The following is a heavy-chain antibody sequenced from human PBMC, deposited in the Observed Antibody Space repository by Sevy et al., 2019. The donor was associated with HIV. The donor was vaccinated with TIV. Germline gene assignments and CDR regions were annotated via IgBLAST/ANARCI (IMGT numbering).Heavy chain of an antibody. Sequence: GGSLRLSCAASGFTFSSYAMHWVRQAPGKGLEWVAVISYDGSNKYYADSVKGRFTISRDNSKKTLYLQMNSLRAEDTAVYYCARVSNGRPSHYSIWYLFDYWGQGTLVTVSS. J-gene: IGHJ4*02. CDR1: GFTFSSYA. D-gene: IGHD6-13*01. CDR3: ARVSNGRPSHYSIWYLFDY. CDR2: ISYDGSNK. V-gene: IGHV3-30-3*01.